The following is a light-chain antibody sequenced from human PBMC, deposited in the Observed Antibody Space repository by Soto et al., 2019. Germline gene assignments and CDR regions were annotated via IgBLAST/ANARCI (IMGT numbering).Light chain of an antibody. CDR1: QSVSSSY. CDR3: QQYGSSSWT. Sequence: EIVLTQSPGTLPLSPGERATLSCRASQSVSSSYSAWYQQKPGQAPRLLIYGASSRATGIPDRFSGSGSGTDFTLTISRLEPEDFAVYYCQQYGSSSWTFGQGTKVEIK. CDR2: GAS. J-gene: IGKJ1*01. V-gene: IGKV3-20*01.